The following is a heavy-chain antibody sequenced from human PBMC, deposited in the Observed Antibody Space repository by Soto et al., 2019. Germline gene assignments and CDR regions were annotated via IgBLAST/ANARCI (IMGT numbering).Heavy chain of an antibody. CDR3: ARVVGGFLEWLSSYYFDY. CDR1: GGSISSGDYY. CDR2: IYYSGST. D-gene: IGHD3-3*01. J-gene: IGHJ4*02. Sequence: SETLSLTCTVSGGSISSGDYYWSWIRQPPGKGLEWIGYIYYSGSTYYNPSLKSRVTISVDTSKNQFSLKLSSVTAADTAVYYCARVVGGFLEWLSSYYFDYWGQGTLVTVSS. V-gene: IGHV4-30-4*01.